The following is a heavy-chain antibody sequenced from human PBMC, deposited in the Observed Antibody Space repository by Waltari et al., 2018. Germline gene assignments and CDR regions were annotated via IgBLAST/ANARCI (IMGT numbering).Heavy chain of an antibody. CDR3: IRDYGSPY. D-gene: IGHD6-19*01. CDR2: INKDGTET. Sequence: EAQQVESGGDLVQPGGSLSLSCVVFGFALSNYWMSWVRQAPGKGLEWVANINKDGTETYYVDSVRGRFTISKDDAKNSVYLQMNSLKVEDTAVYYCIRDYGSPYWGQGTLVTVSS. V-gene: IGHV3-7*03. CDR1: GFALSNYW. J-gene: IGHJ4*02.